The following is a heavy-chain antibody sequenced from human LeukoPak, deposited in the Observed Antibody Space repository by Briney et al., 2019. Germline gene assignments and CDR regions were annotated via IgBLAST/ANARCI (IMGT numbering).Heavy chain of an antibody. CDR3: ARGGNRFGGFYFDY. CDR2: IHHSGSS. V-gene: IGHV4-31*03. D-gene: IGHD3-10*01. J-gene: IGHJ4*02. Sequence: SQTLSLTCTVSADSLSSGGHYWAWIRQLPGKGLESIGFIHHSGSSRHNPSLKDGVAISVDASRKQFALRLSSVTAADTAIYYCARGGNRFGGFYFDYWGQGIQVIVSS. CDR1: ADSLSSGGHY.